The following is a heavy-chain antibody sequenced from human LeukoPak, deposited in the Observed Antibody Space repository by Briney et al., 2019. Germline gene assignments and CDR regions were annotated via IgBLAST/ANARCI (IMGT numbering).Heavy chain of an antibody. Sequence: PGGSLRLSCAASGFTFSSYDMSWVRQAPGKGLEWVSANSGSGGSTYYAISVKGRFTIPRDNSKNTLYLQMNSLRAEDTAVYYCAKVRIGAAGNNWFDPWGQGTLVGVCS. J-gene: IGHJ5*02. V-gene: IGHV3-23*01. CDR2: NSGSGGST. D-gene: IGHD6-13*01. CDR1: GFTFSSYD. CDR3: AKVRIGAAGNNWFDP.